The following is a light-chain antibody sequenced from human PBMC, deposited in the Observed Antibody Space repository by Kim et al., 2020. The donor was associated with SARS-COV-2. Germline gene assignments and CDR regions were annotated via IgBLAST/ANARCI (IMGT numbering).Light chain of an antibody. Sequence: ASVKLTCTLNRGHSSYAITWHQQQPEKAPRYLMKLNSDGTYTKGDGIPDRFSGSSSGAERYLTISSLQSEDEADYYCQTWGTGIWVFGGGTQLTVL. CDR1: RGHSSYA. CDR2: LNSDGTY. J-gene: IGLJ3*02. CDR3: QTWGTGIWV. V-gene: IGLV4-69*01.